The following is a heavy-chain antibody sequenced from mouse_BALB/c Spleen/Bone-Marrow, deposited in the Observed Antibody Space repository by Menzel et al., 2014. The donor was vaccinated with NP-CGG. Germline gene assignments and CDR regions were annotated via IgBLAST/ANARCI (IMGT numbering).Heavy chain of an antibody. CDR2: ISNGGGST. J-gene: IGHJ4*01. CDR3: ARRGWYYAMDY. Sequence: EVNVVESGGGLVQPGGSLKLSCATSGFTFSDYYMYWVRQTPEKRLEWVAYISNGGGSTYYPDTVKGRSTISRDNAKNTLYLQMSRLKSEDTAMYYCARRGWYYAMDYWGQGTSVTVSS. CDR1: GFTFSDYY. V-gene: IGHV5-12*02. D-gene: IGHD2-3*01.